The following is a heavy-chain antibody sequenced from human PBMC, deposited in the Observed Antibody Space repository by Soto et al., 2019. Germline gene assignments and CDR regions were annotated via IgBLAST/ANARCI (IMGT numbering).Heavy chain of an antibody. D-gene: IGHD2-2*01. J-gene: IGHJ6*02. Sequence: SETLSLTCTVSGGSISSSSYYWGWIRQPPGKGLEWIGSIYYSGSTYYNPSLKSRVTISVDTSKNQFSLKLSSVTAADTAVYYCARQEVRGPAAFRSWGDYYYYGMDVWGQGTTVTVSS. V-gene: IGHV4-39*01. CDR2: IYYSGST. CDR3: ARQEVRGPAAFRSWGDYYYYGMDV. CDR1: GGSISSSSYY.